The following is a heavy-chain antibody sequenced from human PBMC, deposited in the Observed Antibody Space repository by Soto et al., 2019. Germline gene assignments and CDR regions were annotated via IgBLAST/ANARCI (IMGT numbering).Heavy chain of an antibody. D-gene: IGHD3-10*01. J-gene: IGHJ4*02. V-gene: IGHV3-7*05. CDR1: GFTFSSYW. CDR2: IKQDGSEK. Sequence: GGSLRLSCAASGFTFSSYWMSWVRQAPGKGLEWVANIKQDGSEKYYVDSVKGRFTISRDNAKNSLYLQMNSLRAEDTAAYYCARDLNTMVRGVIIIRGVFDYWGQGTLVTVSS. CDR3: ARDLNTMVRGVIIIRGVFDY.